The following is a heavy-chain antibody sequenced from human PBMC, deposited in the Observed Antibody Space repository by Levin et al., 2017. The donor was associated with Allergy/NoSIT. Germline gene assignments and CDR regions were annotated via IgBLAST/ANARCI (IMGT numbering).Heavy chain of an antibody. CDR1: GYTFTGYY. V-gene: IGHV1-2*02. J-gene: IGHJ6*02. CDR3: ARFPPTYQLLENPPKDVDYGLDV. D-gene: IGHD2-2*01. CDR2: IDPFSGDT. Sequence: ASVKVSCKASGYTFTGYYVHWVRQAPGQGLEWMGWIDPFSGDTNYAQKFQGKVTMTRDTMNTAYLELSRLRSDDTAVYYFARFPPTYQLLENPPKDVDYGLDVWGQGTTVIVSS.